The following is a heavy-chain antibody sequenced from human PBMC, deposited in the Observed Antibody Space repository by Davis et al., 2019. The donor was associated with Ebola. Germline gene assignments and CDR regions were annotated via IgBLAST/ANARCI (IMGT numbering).Heavy chain of an antibody. D-gene: IGHD3-22*01. CDR3: ARDYYDSSDGGYYYYYGMDV. CDR2: IYYSGST. V-gene: IGHV4-59*08. J-gene: IGHJ6*02. Sequence: PSETLSLTCTVSGGSISSYYWSWIRQPPGKGLEWIGYIYYSGSTNYNPSLKSRVTISVDTSKNQFSLKLSSVTAADTAVYYCARDYYDSSDGGYYYYYGMDVWGQGTTVTVSS. CDR1: GGSISSYY.